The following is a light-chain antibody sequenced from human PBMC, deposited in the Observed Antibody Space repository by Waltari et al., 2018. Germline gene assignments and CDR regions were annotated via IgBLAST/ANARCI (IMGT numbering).Light chain of an antibody. J-gene: IGKJ1*01. V-gene: IGKV3-20*01. CDR1: QSVTRT. CDR2: GAS. Sequence: EIVLTQSPGTLSLSPGERATLSCRASQSVTRTLAWYQQKPGQAPRLLIYGASNRATGIPDRFSGVGSDTDFSLSISRLRPQDFAVYCGQHYLRLPATFGQGTKVEIK. CDR3: QHYLRLPAT.